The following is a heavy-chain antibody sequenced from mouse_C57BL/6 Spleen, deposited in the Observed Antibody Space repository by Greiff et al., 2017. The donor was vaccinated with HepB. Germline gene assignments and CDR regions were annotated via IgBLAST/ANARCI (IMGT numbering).Heavy chain of an antibody. Sequence: EVKLVESGGGLVKPGGSLKLSCAASGFTFSSYTMSWVRQTPEKRLEWVATISGGGGNTYYPDSVKGRFTISRDNAKNTLYLQMSSLRSEDTVLYYCARTGTGAMDYWGQGTSVTVSA. CDR3: ARTGTGAMDY. CDR1: GFTFSSYT. V-gene: IGHV5-9*01. D-gene: IGHD4-1*01. CDR2: ISGGGGNT. J-gene: IGHJ4*01.